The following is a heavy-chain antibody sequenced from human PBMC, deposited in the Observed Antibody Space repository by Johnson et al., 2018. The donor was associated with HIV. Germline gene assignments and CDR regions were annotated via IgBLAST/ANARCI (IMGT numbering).Heavy chain of an antibody. J-gene: IGHJ3*02. CDR2: IYSGGST. V-gene: IGHV3-NL1*01. Sequence: QMQLVESGGGVVQPGRSQRLSCAASGFTFSSYGMHWVRQAPGRGLEWVSVIYSGGSTYYADSVKGRFTIPRDNSRNTLFLQMNSLRAEDTAVYYCTYSSAWSPGAFDIWGQGTMVTVSA. D-gene: IGHD6-19*01. CDR3: TYSSAWSPGAFDI. CDR1: GFTFSSYG.